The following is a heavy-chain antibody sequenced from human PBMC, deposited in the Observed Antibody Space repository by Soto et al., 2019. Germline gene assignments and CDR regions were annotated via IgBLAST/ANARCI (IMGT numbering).Heavy chain of an antibody. CDR2: IYSGGST. V-gene: IGHV3-53*01. CDR1: GFTVGSNY. D-gene: IGHD1-1*01. CDR3: ARANWNDVPYYFDY. Sequence: GGSLRLSCAASGFTVGSNYMSWVRQAPGKGLEWVSVIYSGGSTYYADSVKGRFTISRDNSKNTLYLQMNSLRAEDTSVYYCARANWNDVPYYFDYWGQGTLVTVSS. J-gene: IGHJ4*02.